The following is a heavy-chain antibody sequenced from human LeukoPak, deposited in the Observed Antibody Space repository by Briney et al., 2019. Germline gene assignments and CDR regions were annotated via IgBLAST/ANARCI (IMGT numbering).Heavy chain of an antibody. CDR2: INWNGGST. Sequence: GXXLRLSCAASGFTFDDYGMSWVRQAPGKGLEWVSGINWNGGSTGYADSVKGRFTISRDSAKNSLYLQMNSLRVEDTALYYCARGIRFLEWLSGFDYWGQGTLVTVSS. CDR3: ARGIRFLEWLSGFDY. CDR1: GFTFDDYG. D-gene: IGHD3-3*01. V-gene: IGHV3-20*04. J-gene: IGHJ4*02.